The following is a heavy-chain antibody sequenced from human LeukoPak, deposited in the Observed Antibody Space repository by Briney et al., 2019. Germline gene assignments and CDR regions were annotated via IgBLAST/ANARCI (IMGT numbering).Heavy chain of an antibody. CDR3: AKDQDTGMVATPHYYYYYGMDV. J-gene: IGHJ6*02. V-gene: IGHV3-30*18. D-gene: IGHD5-12*01. Sequence: GGSLRLSCAASGFTFSSYGMHWVRQAPGKGLEWVAVISYDGSNKYYADYVKGRFTISRDNSKNTLYLQMNSLRAEDTAVYYCAKDQDTGMVATPHYYYYYGMDVWGQGTTVTVSS. CDR2: ISYDGSNK. CDR1: GFTFSSYG.